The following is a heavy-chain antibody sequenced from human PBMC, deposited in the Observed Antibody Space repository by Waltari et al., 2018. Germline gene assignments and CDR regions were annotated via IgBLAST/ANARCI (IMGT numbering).Heavy chain of an antibody. D-gene: IGHD3-10*02. V-gene: IGHV3-64D*08. CDR1: GFAFSDYA. CDR2: INTYWDDP. Sequence: MQLVESGGGLVQPGGSLRLSCSASGFAFSDYAMYWVRQAPGKGLEYVSLINTYWDDPYYADSVKGRFTISRDNSEDILYLQMSSLRFEDTAVYYCVRMLGGVGMDVWGQGTTVTVSS. J-gene: IGHJ6*02. CDR3: VRMLGGVGMDV.